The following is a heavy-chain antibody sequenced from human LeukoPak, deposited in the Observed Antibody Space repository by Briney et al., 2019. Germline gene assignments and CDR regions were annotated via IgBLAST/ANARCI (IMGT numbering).Heavy chain of an antibody. Sequence: GSLRLSCAASGFTFSTYTMNWVRQAPGKGLEWIGSIYYSGSTYYNPSLKSRVTISVDTSKNQFSLKLSSVTAADTAVYYCAIQALYYYDSSGYPLPWYFDLWGRGTLVTVSS. J-gene: IGHJ2*01. V-gene: IGHV4-59*05. CDR2: IYYSGST. D-gene: IGHD3-22*01. CDR3: AIQALYYYDSSGYPLPWYFDL. CDR1: GFTFSTYT.